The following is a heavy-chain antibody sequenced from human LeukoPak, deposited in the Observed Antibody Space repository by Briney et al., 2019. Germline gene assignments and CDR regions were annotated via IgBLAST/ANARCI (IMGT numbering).Heavy chain of an antibody. V-gene: IGHV4-39*01. Sequence: SETLSLTCTVSGGSISGRSYYWGWIRQPPGKGLEWIGSMYYSGSTYSNPSLKSRVAISVDTSKNQFSLKLSSVAAADTAVYYCASIIAVAGYYYYYYMDVWGKGTTVTISS. CDR2: MYYSGST. CDR1: GGSISGRSYY. D-gene: IGHD6-19*01. J-gene: IGHJ6*03. CDR3: ASIIAVAGYYYYYYMDV.